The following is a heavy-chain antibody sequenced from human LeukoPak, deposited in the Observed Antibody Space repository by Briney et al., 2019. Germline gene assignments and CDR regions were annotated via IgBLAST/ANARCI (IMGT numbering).Heavy chain of an antibody. CDR1: GGSISSFY. CDR3: AREGQP. J-gene: IGHJ4*02. Sequence: SETLSLTCTVSGGSISSFYWSWIRQHPGKGLEWIGYIYYSGRAYYNPSLKNRVTISVDTSKNQFTLNLSSVTAADTAVYYCAREGQPWGQGTLVTVSS. CDR2: IYYSGRA. V-gene: IGHV4-59*06. D-gene: IGHD1-14*01.